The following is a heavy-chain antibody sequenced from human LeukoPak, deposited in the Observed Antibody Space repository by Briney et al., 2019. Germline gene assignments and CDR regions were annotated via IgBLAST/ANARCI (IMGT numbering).Heavy chain of an antibody. J-gene: IGHJ4*02. V-gene: IGHV3-30*01. D-gene: IGHD2-2*01. CDR1: GFTFNSFA. CDR3: ARARCSSTDGPPDF. Sequence: PGGSLSLSCAASGFTFNSFAMHWLRQAPGKGLEWVAAMSYDGEYNYYADSVKGRFTTSRENSKNTLHLQMNSLRVEEPAVFYWARARCSSTDGPPDFWGQGTLVTVSS. CDR2: MSYDGEYN.